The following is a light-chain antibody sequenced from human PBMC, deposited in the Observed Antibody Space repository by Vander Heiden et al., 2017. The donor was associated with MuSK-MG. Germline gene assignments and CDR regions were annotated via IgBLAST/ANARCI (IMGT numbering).Light chain of an antibody. CDR2: DAS. Sequence: DIQMTQSPSSLSASVGDRVTITCQASQDISNYLNWYQQKPGKAPKLLIYDASKLETGVPSRFSGSGSGTDFTFTSSSLQPEDIATYYCQQDDNLLSFGQGTKLXIK. V-gene: IGKV1-33*01. CDR1: QDISNY. CDR3: QQDDNLLS. J-gene: IGKJ2*01.